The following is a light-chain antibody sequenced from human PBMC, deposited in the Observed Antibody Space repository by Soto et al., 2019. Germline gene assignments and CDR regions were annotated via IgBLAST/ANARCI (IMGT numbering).Light chain of an antibody. V-gene: IGKV3-20*01. CDR1: ESVRSTY. CDR2: EAS. J-gene: IGKJ2*01. Sequence: DIVLTQSPGILSLSPGDRATLSCRSSESVRSTYLAWYQQKRGQAPRLLIYEASSRASGIPDRFSGSGSGKDFTLTISKVEPADVAVYYCQQYFNSPYMYTFGQGTVLEI. CDR3: QQYFNSPYMYT.